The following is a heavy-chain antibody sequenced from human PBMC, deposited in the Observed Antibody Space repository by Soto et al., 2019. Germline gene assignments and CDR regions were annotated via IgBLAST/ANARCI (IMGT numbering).Heavy chain of an antibody. CDR1: GFTFRKYS. Sequence: GPPIRSCAASGFTFRKYSMNCVRQAPGKGLEWISFLSSPSNTIYYADSVRGRFTISRDNAKNSLYLQMNNLKEEDTPVYYCARRRGCDQNSFDSWGQGTKVTDS. J-gene: IGHJ5*01. CDR2: LSSPSNTI. D-gene: IGHD2-21*02. CDR3: ARRRGCDQNSFDS. V-gene: IGHV3-48*02.